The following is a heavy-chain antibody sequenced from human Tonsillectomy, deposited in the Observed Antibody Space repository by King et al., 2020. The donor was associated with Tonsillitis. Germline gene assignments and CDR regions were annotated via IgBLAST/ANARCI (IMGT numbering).Heavy chain of an antibody. CDR1: GFTFKNYA. Sequence: VQLVESGGGLVQPGGSLRLSCAASGFTFKNYAMSWVRQAPGKGLEWVSTISGSGVNTFHAASVKGRFTISRDNSNNTLFLQMSSLSAEDTAVYYCARDPTPFGHFDYWGQGTLVTVSS. CDR3: ARDPTPFGHFDY. J-gene: IGHJ4*02. D-gene: IGHD3-10*01. CDR2: ISGSGVNT. V-gene: IGHV3-23*04.